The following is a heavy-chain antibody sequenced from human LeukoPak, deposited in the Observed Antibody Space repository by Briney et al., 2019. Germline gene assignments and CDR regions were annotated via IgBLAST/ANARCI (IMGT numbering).Heavy chain of an antibody. V-gene: IGHV3-11*06. Sequence: GGPLRLSCAASGYTFSEYYMSWIRQAPGKGLEGVSYISTTSSYTNYADSVKGRFTISRDNAKNSLYLQLNSLRAEDTAVYYGARDLGATLAYLDYWGQGTMVTVSS. CDR1: GYTFSEYY. J-gene: IGHJ4*02. CDR2: ISTTSSYT. CDR3: ARDLGATLAYLDY. D-gene: IGHD1-26*01.